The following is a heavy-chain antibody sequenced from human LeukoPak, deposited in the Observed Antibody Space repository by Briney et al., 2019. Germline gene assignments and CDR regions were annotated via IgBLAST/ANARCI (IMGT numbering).Heavy chain of an antibody. CDR3: ARDRDSGSYVY. D-gene: IGHD1-26*01. CDR2: ISQSSFTI. V-gene: IGHV3-11*01. CDR1: GFNFTDNY. Sequence: GGSLRLSCESSGFNFTDNYMGWIRQAPGKGLEWLSSISQSSFTIFYADSVKGRFTISRDNARNSVFLQMSSLRADDTAVYYCARDRDSGSYVYWGQGTLVTVSS. J-gene: IGHJ4*02.